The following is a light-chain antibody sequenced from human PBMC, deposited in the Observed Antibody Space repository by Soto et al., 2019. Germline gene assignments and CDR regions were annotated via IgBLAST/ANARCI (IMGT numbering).Light chain of an antibody. V-gene: IGKV3D-15*01. Sequence: EIVMTQSPATLSVSPGERATLSCRASQSVSTYLAWYQQKPGQAPRLLIYGASTRATGIPARFSGSGSGTEFTLTISSLQSEDFALYYCQQHNNWPLTFGGGTKVEIK. CDR1: QSVSTY. J-gene: IGKJ4*01. CDR3: QQHNNWPLT. CDR2: GAS.